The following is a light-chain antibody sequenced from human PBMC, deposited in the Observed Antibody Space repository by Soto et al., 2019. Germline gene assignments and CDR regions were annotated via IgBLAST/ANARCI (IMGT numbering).Light chain of an antibody. CDR2: AES. Sequence: EIALTQSPGTLSLSPGERATPSCRASQGVGNSYLAWYQQRPGKAPSPLIYAESSRATGVPDRFSGSGSGTDFTLTISRLEPEDFAVYYCQQYTNAHGITFGQGTRLEIK. CDR3: QQYTNAHGIT. CDR1: QGVGNSY. J-gene: IGKJ5*01. V-gene: IGKV3-20*01.